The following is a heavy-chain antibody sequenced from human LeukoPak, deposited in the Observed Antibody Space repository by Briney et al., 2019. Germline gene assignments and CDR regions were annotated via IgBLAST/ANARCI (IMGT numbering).Heavy chain of an antibody. CDR1: GGSISSYY. CDR2: IYYSGST. D-gene: IGHD2-15*01. CDR3: ARENCSGGSCRFDY. Sequence: SETLSLTCTVSGGSISSYYWSWIRQPPGKGLEWIGCIYYSGSTNYNPSLKSRVTISVDTSKNQFSLKLSSVTAADTAVYYCARENCSGGSCRFDYWGQGTLVTVSS. J-gene: IGHJ4*02. V-gene: IGHV4-59*01.